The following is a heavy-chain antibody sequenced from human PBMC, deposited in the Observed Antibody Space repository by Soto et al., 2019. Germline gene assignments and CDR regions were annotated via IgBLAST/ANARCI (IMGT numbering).Heavy chain of an antibody. J-gene: IGHJ4*02. CDR2: ISHSGST. Sequence: SETLSLTCAVSGGSISSSNWWSWVRQPPGKGLEWIGEISHSGSTYYNPSLKSRATISVDTSKNQFSLRLSSVTAADTAVYYCARGGLLPDYWGQGTLVTVSS. D-gene: IGHD6-19*01. CDR3: ARGGLLPDY. CDR1: GGSISSSNW. V-gene: IGHV4-4*02.